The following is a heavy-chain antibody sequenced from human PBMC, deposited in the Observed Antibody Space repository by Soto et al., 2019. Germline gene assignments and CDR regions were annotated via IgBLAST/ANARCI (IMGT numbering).Heavy chain of an antibody. J-gene: IGHJ6*02. CDR2: ISWDGGST. CDR3: AKDPGAKLQFFKSYYYYGMDV. D-gene: IGHD3-3*01. CDR1: GFTFDDYA. V-gene: IGHV3-43D*04. Sequence: GGSLRLSCAASGFTFDDYAMHWVRQAPGKGLEWVSLISWDGGSTYYADSVKGRFTISRDNSKNSLYLQMNSLRAEDTALYYCAKDPGAKLQFFKSYYYYGMDVWGQGTTVTVLL.